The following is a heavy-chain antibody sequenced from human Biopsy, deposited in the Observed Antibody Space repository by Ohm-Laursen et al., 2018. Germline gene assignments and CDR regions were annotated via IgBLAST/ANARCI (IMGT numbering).Heavy chain of an antibody. D-gene: IGHD1-26*01. CDR1: RYTFTSHD. CDR3: ARWETTLGRSLDS. J-gene: IGHJ4*02. V-gene: IGHV1-8*01. Sequence: SVKVSCKASRYTFTSHDINWVRQATGQGLEWMGWMSPNTGNTVYAQRFQDRVTMTSDTSTGTAYMELTSLTSDDTAVYFCARWETTLGRSLDSWGQGTLVAVSS. CDR2: MSPNTGNT.